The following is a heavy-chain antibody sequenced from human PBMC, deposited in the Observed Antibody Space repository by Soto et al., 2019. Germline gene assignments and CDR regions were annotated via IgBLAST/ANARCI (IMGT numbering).Heavy chain of an antibody. CDR2: IHPDDSDT. CDR3: ARSRVVAAIDYNGMDF. Sequence: GESLKISCKGSGYTFTNYCIGWVRQMPGRGLEWMGIIHPDDSDTKYNPSFQGQVTSSADKSITTAYLHWSSLKASDTAIYYCARSRVVAAIDYNGMDFWDQGTMVTV. D-gene: IGHD2-15*01. V-gene: IGHV5-51*01. J-gene: IGHJ6*02. CDR1: GYTFTNYC.